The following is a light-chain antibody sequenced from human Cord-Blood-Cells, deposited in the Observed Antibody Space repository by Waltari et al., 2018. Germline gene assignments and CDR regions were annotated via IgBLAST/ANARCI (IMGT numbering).Light chain of an antibody. CDR2: GAS. CDR3: QQYGSSPT. CDR1: QSVSSSN. Sequence: ELVLTQSPGTLSLSPGERANLSCRASQSVSSSNLAWYQQKPGQAPRLLIYGASSRATGIPDRFSGSGSGTDFTLTISRLEPEDFAVYYCQQYGSSPTFGQGTKVEIK. J-gene: IGKJ1*01. V-gene: IGKV3-20*01.